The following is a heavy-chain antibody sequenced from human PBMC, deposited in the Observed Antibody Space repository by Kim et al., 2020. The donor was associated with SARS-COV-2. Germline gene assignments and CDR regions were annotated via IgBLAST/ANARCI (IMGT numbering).Heavy chain of an antibody. CDR3: ARDSAVGALLGY. D-gene: IGHD1-26*01. CDR2: IYSGGST. J-gene: IGHJ4*02. Sequence: GGSLRLSCAASGFTVSSNYMSWVRQAPGKGLEWVSVIYSGGSTYYADSVKGRFTISRDNSKNTLYLQMNSLRAEDTAVYYCARDSAVGALLGYWGQGTLVTVSS. CDR1: GFTVSSNY. V-gene: IGHV3-53*01.